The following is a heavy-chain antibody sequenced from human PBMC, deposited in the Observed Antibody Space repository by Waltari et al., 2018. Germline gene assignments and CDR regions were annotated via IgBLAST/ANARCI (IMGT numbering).Heavy chain of an antibody. Sequence: QVQLVESGGGVVQPGRSLRLSCAASGFTFSSYGIQWVRQAPGKGLEWVVFIWYDGSNKDYADSVKGRFTISRENSKNTVYLQMNSLRAEDRAVYYCARWRTAAWAFDIWGQGTMVTVSS. J-gene: IGHJ3*02. CDR2: IWYDGSNK. D-gene: IGHD2-2*01. V-gene: IGHV3-33*01. CDR3: ARWRTAAWAFDI. CDR1: GFTFSSYG.